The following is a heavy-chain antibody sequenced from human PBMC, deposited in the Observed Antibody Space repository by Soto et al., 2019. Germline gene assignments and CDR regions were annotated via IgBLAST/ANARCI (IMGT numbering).Heavy chain of an antibody. CDR2: IIPIFGTA. Sequence: QVQLVQSGAEVKKPGSSVKVSCKASGGTFSSYAISWVRQAPGQGLEWMGGIIPIFGTANYAQKFQGRATITADESTSTAYMELSSLRSEDTAVYYCARRGDSSSTERYYYYGMDVWGQGTTVTVSS. CDR1: GGTFSSYA. V-gene: IGHV1-69*01. D-gene: IGHD6-6*01. J-gene: IGHJ6*02. CDR3: ARRGDSSSTERYYYYGMDV.